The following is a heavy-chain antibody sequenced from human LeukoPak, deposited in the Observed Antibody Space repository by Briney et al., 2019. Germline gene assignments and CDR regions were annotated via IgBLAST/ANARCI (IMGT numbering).Heavy chain of an antibody. D-gene: IGHD6-19*01. V-gene: IGHV4-39*07. Sequence: SSETLSLTCTVSGGSISSSSYYWGWIRQPPGKGLEWIGSIYYSGSTYYNPSLKSRVTISVDTSKNQFSLKLSSVTAADTAVYYCARKLTAVAGYFDCWGQGTLVTVSS. CDR3: ARKLTAVAGYFDC. CDR2: IYYSGST. J-gene: IGHJ4*02. CDR1: GGSISSSSYY.